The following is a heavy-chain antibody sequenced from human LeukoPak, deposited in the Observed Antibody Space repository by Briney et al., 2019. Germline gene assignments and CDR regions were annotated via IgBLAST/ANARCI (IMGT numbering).Heavy chain of an antibody. CDR3: ARHYSNYYYYYGMDV. V-gene: IGHV1-2*02. D-gene: IGHD4-11*01. Sequence: ASVTVSCKASGYTFTGYYMHWVRQAPGQGLEWMGWINPNSGGTNYAQKFQGRVTMTRDTSISTAYMELSRLRSDDTAVYYCARHYSNYYYYYGMDVWGQGTTVTVSS. J-gene: IGHJ6*02. CDR1: GYTFTGYY. CDR2: INPNSGGT.